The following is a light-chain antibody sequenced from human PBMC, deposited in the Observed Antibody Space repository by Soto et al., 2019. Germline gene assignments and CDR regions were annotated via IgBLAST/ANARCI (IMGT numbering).Light chain of an antibody. CDR2: YAS. Sequence: EIVMTQSPATLSVSPGERATLSCRASRNVGSNLAWYQHKPGQAPRLLIYYASTRATGVPARFSGSGSVTEFALTISSLQSEDFAVYYCQQYNNWPPYTFGQGTKLEIE. J-gene: IGKJ2*01. CDR1: RNVGSN. V-gene: IGKV3-15*01. CDR3: QQYNNWPPYT.